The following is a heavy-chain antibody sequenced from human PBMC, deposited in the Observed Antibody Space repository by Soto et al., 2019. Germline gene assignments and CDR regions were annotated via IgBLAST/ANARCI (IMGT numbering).Heavy chain of an antibody. V-gene: IGHV3-23*01. Sequence: GGSLRLSCAASGFTFSNFAVSWVRQAPGKGLEWVSAISGSGVTTYYADSVKGRFTISRDNSKNTLYLQMSSLRAEDTAVYYCAKAISFYYPFDYWGQGTLVTVSS. CDR1: GFTFSNFA. CDR3: AKAISFYYPFDY. D-gene: IGHD3-22*01. CDR2: ISGSGVTT. J-gene: IGHJ4*02.